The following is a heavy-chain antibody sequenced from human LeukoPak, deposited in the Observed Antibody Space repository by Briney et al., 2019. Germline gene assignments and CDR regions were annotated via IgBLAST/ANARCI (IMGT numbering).Heavy chain of an antibody. Sequence: GGSLRLSCAASGFTSGTSWMSSVRQAPGKGLEWVANINQDGSAQYYEDSVKGRFTISRDNAKSSLYLQMNSLRAEDTAVYYCARSARWGQGTLVTVSS. CDR1: GFTSGTSW. V-gene: IGHV3-7*01. CDR2: INQDGSAQ. J-gene: IGHJ4*02. CDR3: ARSAR.